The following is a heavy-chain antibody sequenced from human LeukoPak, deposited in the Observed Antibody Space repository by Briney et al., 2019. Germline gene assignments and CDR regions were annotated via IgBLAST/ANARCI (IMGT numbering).Heavy chain of an antibody. CDR3: ARDTGSSPPSAAFDI. CDR1: GGSISSGGYY. D-gene: IGHD6-13*01. Sequence: PSETLSLTCTVSGGSISSGGYYWSWIRQHPGKGLEWIGYIYYSGSTYYNPSLKSRVTISVDTSKNQFSLKLSSVTAADTAVYYCARDTGSSPPSAAFDIWGQGTMVTVSS. V-gene: IGHV4-31*03. J-gene: IGHJ3*02. CDR2: IYYSGST.